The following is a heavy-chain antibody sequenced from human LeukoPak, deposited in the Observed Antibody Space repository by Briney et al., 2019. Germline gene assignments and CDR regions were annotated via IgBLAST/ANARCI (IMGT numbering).Heavy chain of an antibody. Sequence: GGSLRLSCAASGFTFSSYAMHWVRQAPGKGLEWVAVISYDGSNKYYADSVKGRFTISRDNSKNTLYLQMNSLRAEDTAVYYCASGFQHWGQGTLSPSPQ. CDR3: ASGFQH. V-gene: IGHV3-30*04. J-gene: IGHJ1*01. CDR2: ISYDGSNK. CDR1: GFTFSSYA.